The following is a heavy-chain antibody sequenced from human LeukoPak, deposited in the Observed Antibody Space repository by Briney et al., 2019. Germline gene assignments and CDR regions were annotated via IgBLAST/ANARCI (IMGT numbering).Heavy chain of an antibody. J-gene: IGHJ3*02. V-gene: IGHV1-69*04. Sequence: ASVKVSCKASGGTFSSYAISWVRQAPGQGLEWMGRIIPILGIANYAQKFQGRVTITADKSTSTAYMELSSLRSEGTAVYYCARDLITMLGVDIWGQGTMVTVSS. D-gene: IGHD3-22*01. CDR2: IIPILGIA. CDR3: ARDLITMLGVDI. CDR1: GGTFSSYA.